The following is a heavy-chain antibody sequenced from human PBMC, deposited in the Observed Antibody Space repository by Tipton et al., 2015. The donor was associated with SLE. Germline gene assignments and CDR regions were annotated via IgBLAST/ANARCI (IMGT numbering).Heavy chain of an antibody. D-gene: IGHD4-23*01. V-gene: IGHV1-3*01. CDR2: INGGNDNI. CDR1: GYTYTPYS. Sequence: QSGPEVKKPGASVKVSCKASGYTYTPYSIHWLRQAPGQSLEWMGGINGGNDNIKYSQKFQGRVTISWDTSASTAYMELRSLRSDDTAVYYCARDTVYPRMPGNLDYWGQGTLVTVSS. J-gene: IGHJ4*02. CDR3: ARDTVYPRMPGNLDY.